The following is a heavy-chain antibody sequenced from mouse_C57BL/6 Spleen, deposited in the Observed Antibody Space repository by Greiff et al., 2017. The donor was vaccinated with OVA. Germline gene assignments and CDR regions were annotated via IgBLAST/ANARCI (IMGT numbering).Heavy chain of an antibody. CDR3: ARSRDYGSSSWYFDV. V-gene: IGHV1-55*01. CDR2: IYPGSGST. CDR1: GYTFTSYW. D-gene: IGHD1-1*01. J-gene: IGHJ1*03. Sequence: VQLQQSGAELVKPGASVKMSCKASGYTFTSYWITWVKQRPGQGLEWIGDIYPGSGSTNYNEKFKSKATLTVDTSSSTAYMQLSSLTSEDSAVYDCARSRDYGSSSWYFDVWGTGTTVTVSS.